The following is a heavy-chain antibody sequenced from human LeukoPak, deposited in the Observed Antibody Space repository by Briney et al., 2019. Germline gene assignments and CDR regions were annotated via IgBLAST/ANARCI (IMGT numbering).Heavy chain of an antibody. V-gene: IGHV4-4*07. J-gene: IGHJ4*02. CDR1: GGSISSYY. Sequence: PSETLSLTCTVSGGSISSYYWSWIRQPAGKGLEWIGRIYTSGSTNYNPSLKSRVTMSVDTSKNQFSLKLSSVTAADTAVYYCARGAEDTAMVWFHLYYFDYWGQGTLVTVSS. CDR2: IYTSGST. CDR3: ARGAEDTAMVWFHLYYFDY. D-gene: IGHD5-18*01.